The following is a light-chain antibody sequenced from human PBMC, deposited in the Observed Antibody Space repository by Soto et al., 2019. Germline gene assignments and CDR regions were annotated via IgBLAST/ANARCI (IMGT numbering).Light chain of an antibody. V-gene: IGKV1-9*01. CDR3: QQLNSHPLT. CDR2: TAS. CDR1: QGIGSS. Sequence: DIQLTQSPSFLSASVGDRVTITFRASQGIGSSLAWYQLKPGKAPNLLIFTASTLQSGVPSRFSGSGSGTEFTLTISSLQPEDFATYYCQQLNSHPLTFGGGTKVDI. J-gene: IGKJ4*01.